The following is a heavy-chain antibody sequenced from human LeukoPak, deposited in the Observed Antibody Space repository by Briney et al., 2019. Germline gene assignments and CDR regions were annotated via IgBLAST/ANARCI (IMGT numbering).Heavy chain of an antibody. Sequence: PGGSLRLSCAVSGFTFSNYAMSWVRHAPAKGLEWVSTITGSGGNTYYADSAKGRFTIYRDNSKNTVFLQMNSMRAEDTAVYYCAKWGDYGVLTCYYVSDYWGEGTLVTVS. CDR1: GFTFSNYA. CDR3: AKWGDYGVLTCYYVSDY. CDR2: ITGSGGNT. V-gene: IGHV3-23*01. D-gene: IGHD3-9*01. J-gene: IGHJ4*02.